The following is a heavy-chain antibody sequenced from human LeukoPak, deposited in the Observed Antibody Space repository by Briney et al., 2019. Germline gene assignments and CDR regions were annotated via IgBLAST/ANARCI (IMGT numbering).Heavy chain of an antibody. J-gene: IGHJ5*02. CDR1: GGTFSSYA. Sequence: SVTVSCKASGGTFSSYAMSWVRQAPGQGLEWMERIIPIFGIANYAQKFQGRVTITADKSTSTAYMELSSLRSEDTAVYYCARDPAIAVALNWFVPWGQGSLVTVSS. V-gene: IGHV1-69*04. CDR2: IIPIFGIA. D-gene: IGHD6-19*01. CDR3: ARDPAIAVALNWFVP.